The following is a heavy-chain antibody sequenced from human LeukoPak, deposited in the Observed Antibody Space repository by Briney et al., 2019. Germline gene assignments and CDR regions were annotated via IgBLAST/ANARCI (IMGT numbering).Heavy chain of an antibody. J-gene: IGHJ4*02. D-gene: IGHD3-22*01. CDR1: GYTFTGCY. CDR2: INPNSGGT. Sequence: ASVKVSCKASGYTFTGCYMHWVRQAPGQGLEWMGWINPNSGGTNYAQKFQGRVTMTRDTSISTAYMELSRLRSDDTAVYYCARVKSGYYDSSGYYRFDYWGQGTLVTVSS. CDR3: ARVKSGYYDSSGYYRFDY. V-gene: IGHV1-2*02.